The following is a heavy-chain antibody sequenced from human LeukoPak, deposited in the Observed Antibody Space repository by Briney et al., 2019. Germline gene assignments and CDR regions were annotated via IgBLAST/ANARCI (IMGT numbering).Heavy chain of an antibody. J-gene: IGHJ4*02. D-gene: IGHD1-14*01. CDR2: IIPIFGTA. Sequence: SVKVSCKASGGTFNSYAISWVRQAPGQGLEWMGGIIPIFGTANYAQKFQGRVTITADESTSTAYMELSSLRSEDTAVYYCARGRGVRRPSQFAYWGQGTLVTVSS. V-gene: IGHV1-69*13. CDR1: GGTFNSYA. CDR3: ARGRGVRRPSQFAY.